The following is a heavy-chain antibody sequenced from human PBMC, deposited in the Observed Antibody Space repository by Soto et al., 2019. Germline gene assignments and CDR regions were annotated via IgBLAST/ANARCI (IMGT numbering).Heavy chain of an antibody. CDR3: ARASRRYSYGFREPLSFDP. V-gene: IGHV3-11*04. J-gene: IGHJ5*02. CDR1: TFTFSKAC. D-gene: IGHD5-18*01. Sequence: PGGSLRLSCAASTFTFSKACMSWVRLAPGKGLEWVSYISSSGSTIYYADSVKGRFTISRDNAKNSLYLQMNSLRAADTAVYYCARASRRYSYGFREPLSFDPWGQGTLVTVSS. CDR2: ISSSGSTI.